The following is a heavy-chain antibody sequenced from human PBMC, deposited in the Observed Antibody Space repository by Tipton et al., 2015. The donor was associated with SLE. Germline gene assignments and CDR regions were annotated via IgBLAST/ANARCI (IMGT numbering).Heavy chain of an antibody. CDR2: INHSGST. D-gene: IGHD3-22*01. Sequence: TLSLTCAVYGGSFSGYYWSWIRQPPGKGLEWIGEINHSGSTNYNPSLKSRVTISVDTSKNQFSLKLSSVTAADTAVYYCARVVYDSSGYYYPGWFDPWGQGTMVTVSS. J-gene: IGHJ5*02. CDR1: GGSFSGYY. V-gene: IGHV4-34*01. CDR3: ARVVYDSSGYYYPGWFDP.